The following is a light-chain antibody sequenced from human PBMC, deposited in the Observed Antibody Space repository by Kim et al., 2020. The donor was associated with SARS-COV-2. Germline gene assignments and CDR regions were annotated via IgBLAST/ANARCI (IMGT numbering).Light chain of an antibody. Sequence: SYELTQPPSVSVSPGQTASITCSGDKLGDKYVWWYQQKPGQSPVLVIYQDSKRPSGIPERLSGSNSGNTATLTISGTQAMDEADYYCQAWDSSIEGYVFGTGTKVTVL. CDR3: QAWDSSIEGYV. V-gene: IGLV3-1*01. CDR1: KLGDKY. J-gene: IGLJ1*01. CDR2: QDS.